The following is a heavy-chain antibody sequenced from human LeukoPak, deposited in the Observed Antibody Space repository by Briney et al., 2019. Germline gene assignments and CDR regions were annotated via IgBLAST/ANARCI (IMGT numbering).Heavy chain of an antibody. Sequence: ASVKVSCKASGYTFTYHGFSWVRQAPGQGLEWMGWISSYNGNTNYLEKFQGRLTMATDTSTSTTYMELRSLTSDDTAVYYCARDRASAGTGGAYWGQGSRVTVSS. CDR1: GYTFTYHG. J-gene: IGHJ4*02. D-gene: IGHD6-13*01. CDR2: ISSYNGNT. V-gene: IGHV1-18*01. CDR3: ARDRASAGTGGAY.